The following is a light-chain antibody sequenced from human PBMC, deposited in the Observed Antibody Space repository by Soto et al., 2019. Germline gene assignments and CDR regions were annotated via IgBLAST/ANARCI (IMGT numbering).Light chain of an antibody. V-gene: IGKV3-11*01. CDR2: DAS. J-gene: IGKJ1*01. CDR3: HQYNNWPRT. Sequence: IVFTPSSARPSFAPGGESTLSCRASQSVSSYLAWYQQKPGQAPRLLIYDASNRATGIPARFSGSGSGTDFTLTISSLEPEDFAVYYCHQYNNWPRTFGQGTKVDIK. CDR1: QSVSSY.